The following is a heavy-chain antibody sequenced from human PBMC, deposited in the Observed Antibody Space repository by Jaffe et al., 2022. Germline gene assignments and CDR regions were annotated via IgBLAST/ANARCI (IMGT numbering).Heavy chain of an antibody. CDR3: AKERGSGWFDAFDI. V-gene: IGHV3-30*02. J-gene: IGHJ3*02. D-gene: IGHD6-19*01. CDR1: GFTFSSYG. Sequence: QVQLVESGGGVVQPGGSLRLSCAASGFTFSSYGMHWVRQAPGKGLAWVAFIRYDGSNKYYADSVKGRFTISRDNSKNTLYLQMNSLRAEDTAVYYCAKERGSGWFDAFDIWGQGTMVTVSS. CDR2: IRYDGSNK.